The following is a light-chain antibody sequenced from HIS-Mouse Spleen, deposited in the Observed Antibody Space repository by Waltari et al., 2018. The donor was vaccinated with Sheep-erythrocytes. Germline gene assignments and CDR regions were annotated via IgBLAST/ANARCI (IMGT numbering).Light chain of an antibody. CDR1: NTGSKS. J-gene: IGLJ2*01. CDR2: DDS. Sequence: SYVLTQPPSVSVAPGQTARITCGGNNTGSKSVHWYQQKQGQAPVLVVYDDSDRPSGIPGRFSGSNSVNTATLTISRGEAGDEADYYCQVWDSSSDHPVVFGGGTKLTVL. CDR3: QVWDSSSDHPVV. V-gene: IGLV3-21*02.